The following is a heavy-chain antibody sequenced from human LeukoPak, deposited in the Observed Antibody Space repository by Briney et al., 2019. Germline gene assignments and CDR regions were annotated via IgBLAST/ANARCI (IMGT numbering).Heavy chain of an antibody. D-gene: IGHD2-15*01. CDR2: ISRGGDVT. V-gene: IGHV3-23*01. CDR3: AARPGEVAVPYDY. CDR1: GFTFSTYA. J-gene: IGHJ4*02. Sequence: GGCLRLSCAASGFTFSTYAMTWVRQAPGKGLEWVSLISRGGDVTYYADSVKGRFTISRDSSKNTLYLQMHSLRAEDTAVYYCAARPGEVAVPYDYWGQGTLVTVSS.